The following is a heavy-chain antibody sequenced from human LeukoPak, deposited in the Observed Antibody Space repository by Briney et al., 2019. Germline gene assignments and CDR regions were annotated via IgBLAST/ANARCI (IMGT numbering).Heavy chain of an antibody. CDR3: GRVNSGGYRLDY. Sequence: ASVKVSCKSSGYTFTSYFIHWVRQAPGQGLEWMGAINPSDISTTYAQKFQGRVTMTRDTHTNTVYMQLTSLRSEDTAVYYCGRVNSGGYRLDYWGQGTLVTVSS. CDR2: INPSDIST. V-gene: IGHV1-46*01. J-gene: IGHJ4*02. CDR1: GYTFTSYF. D-gene: IGHD2-15*01.